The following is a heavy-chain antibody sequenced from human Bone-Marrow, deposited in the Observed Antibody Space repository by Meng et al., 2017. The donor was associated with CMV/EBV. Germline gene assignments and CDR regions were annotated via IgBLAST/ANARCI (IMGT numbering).Heavy chain of an antibody. CDR1: GITFSSYE. J-gene: IGHJ4*02. Sequence: GESLKISCAASGITFSSYEMNWVRQAPGKGLEWVAVISYDGSNKYYADSVKGRFTISRDNSKNTLYLQMNSLRAEDTAVYYCARAAWGGYDPFDYWGQGTLVTVSS. D-gene: IGHD5-12*01. CDR2: ISYDGSNK. V-gene: IGHV3-30-3*01. CDR3: ARAAWGGYDPFDY.